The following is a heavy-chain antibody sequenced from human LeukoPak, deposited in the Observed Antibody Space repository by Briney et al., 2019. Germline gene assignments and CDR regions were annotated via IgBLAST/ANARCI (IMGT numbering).Heavy chain of an antibody. CDR1: GFTFSSYA. CDR2: ISYDGSNK. V-gene: IGHV3-30*04. J-gene: IGHJ4*02. Sequence: GRSLRLSCAASGFTFSSYAIHRVRQAPGKGLEWVAVISYDGSNKYYADSVKGRFTISRDNSKNTLYLQMNSLRAEDTAVYYCASDRDIVVVVADPATFDYWGQGTLVTVSS. D-gene: IGHD2-15*01. CDR3: ASDRDIVVVVADPATFDY.